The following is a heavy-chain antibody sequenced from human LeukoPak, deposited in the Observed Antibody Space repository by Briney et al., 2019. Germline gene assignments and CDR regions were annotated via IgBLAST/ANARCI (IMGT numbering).Heavy chain of an antibody. CDR2: IYTSGST. J-gene: IGHJ3*02. Sequence: SETLSLTCTVSGGAITNYYWSWIRQPAGKGLEWIGRIYTSGSTNYNPSLKSRVTMSVDTSKNQFSLKLSSVTAADTAVYYCAREGAAAGIGNAFDIWGQGTMVTVSS. D-gene: IGHD6-13*01. CDR1: GGAITNYY. V-gene: IGHV4-4*07. CDR3: AREGAAAGIGNAFDI.